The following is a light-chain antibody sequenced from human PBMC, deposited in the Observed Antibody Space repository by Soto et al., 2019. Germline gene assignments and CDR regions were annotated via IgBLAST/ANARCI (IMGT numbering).Light chain of an antibody. CDR2: GAS. V-gene: IGKV3-20*01. CDR3: QQYRTS. Sequence: EIVLTQSPGTLSLSPGERATLSCRASQSVSSSYLAWYQQKPGQAPRQLIYGASSRATAIPARFRGSGSGGVFTFTNTTLEREDFAVYYCQQYRTSFRGGTRV. J-gene: IGKJ4*01. CDR1: QSVSSSY.